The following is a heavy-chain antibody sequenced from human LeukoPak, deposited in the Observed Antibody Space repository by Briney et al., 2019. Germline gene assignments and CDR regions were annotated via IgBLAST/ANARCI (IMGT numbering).Heavy chain of an antibody. J-gene: IGHJ6*03. CDR2: ISSSGSNI. V-gene: IGHV3-11*01. D-gene: IGHD6-19*01. Sequence: GGSLRLSCAASGFTFSDYYMSWIRQAPGKGLEWVSYISSSGSNIYYADSVKGRFTISRDNAKNSLYLQMNSLRAEDTAVYYCARDSTDIAVAPSSPTYYYYYMDVWGTGTTVTVSS. CDR3: ARDSTDIAVAPSSPTYYYYYMDV. CDR1: GFTFSDYY.